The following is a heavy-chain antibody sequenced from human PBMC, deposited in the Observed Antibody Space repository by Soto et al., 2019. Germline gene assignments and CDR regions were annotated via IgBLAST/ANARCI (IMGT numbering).Heavy chain of an antibody. CDR2: IWYDGSNK. V-gene: IGHV3-33*01. CDR1: GFTFSSYG. Sequence: GVSLRLSCAASGFTFSSYGMHWVRQAPGKGLEWVAVIWYDGSNKYYADSVKGRFTISRDNSKNTLYLQMNSLRAEDTAVYYCARVRGLNGMDVWGQGTTVTVSS. D-gene: IGHD6-19*01. J-gene: IGHJ6*02. CDR3: ARVRGLNGMDV.